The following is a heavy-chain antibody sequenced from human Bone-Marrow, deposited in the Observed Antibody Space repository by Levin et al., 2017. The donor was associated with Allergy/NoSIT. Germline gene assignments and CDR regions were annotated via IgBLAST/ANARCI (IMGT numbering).Heavy chain of an antibody. CDR3: TRVCTGGSGYPLC. CDR2: INGYNGNT. D-gene: IGHD2-15*01. Sequence: AASVKVSCKASGYTFTTLGMSWVRQAPGQGLEWMGWINGYNGNTNYAQKFQGRITMTTDASTSTAFMELRSLRSDDTALYFCTRVCTGGSGYPLCWGQGSLVTVSS. V-gene: IGHV1-18*01. CDR1: GYTFTTLG. J-gene: IGHJ4*02.